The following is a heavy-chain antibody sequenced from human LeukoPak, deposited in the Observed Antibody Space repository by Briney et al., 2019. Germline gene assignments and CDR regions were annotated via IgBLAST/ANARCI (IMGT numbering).Heavy chain of an antibody. CDR2: ISGSGGST. J-gene: IGHJ4*02. D-gene: IGHD6-13*01. CDR1: GFTFSSYG. Sequence: GGSLRLSCAASGFTFSSYGMHWVRQAPGKGLEWVSAISGSGGSTYYADSVKGRFTISRDNSKNTLYLQMNSLRAEDTAVYYCAKELGSSWYSYFDYWGQGTLVTVSS. V-gene: IGHV3-23*01. CDR3: AKELGSSWYSYFDY.